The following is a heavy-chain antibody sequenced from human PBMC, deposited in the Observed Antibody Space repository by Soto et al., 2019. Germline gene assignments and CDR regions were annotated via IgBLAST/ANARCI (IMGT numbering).Heavy chain of an antibody. J-gene: IGHJ4*02. V-gene: IGHV3-11*01. Sequence: PGGSLRLSCAASGFTFSDYHMSWIRQAPGKGLEWVSYITKSGTTTYYADSVRGRFTISRDNSQNSLYLQMNSLRAEDTAHYFCVREMAILTGYFAYWGQGALVTVSS. D-gene: IGHD2-2*02. CDR2: ITKSGTTT. CDR3: VREMAILTGYFAY. CDR1: GFTFSDYH.